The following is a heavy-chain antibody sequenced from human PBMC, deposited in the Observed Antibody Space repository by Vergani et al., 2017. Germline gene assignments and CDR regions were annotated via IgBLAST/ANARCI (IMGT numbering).Heavy chain of an antibody. CDR3: ASGTHSGQRADR. V-gene: IGHV4-59*11. Sequence: QVQLQESGPGLVKSSEILSLTRSVSFDSLSNLYCNWIHQPPGKGLEWIGTIHYSENTNYNPSLKTRITSSVDTSKNQCSLTLTSVTAADTAVYYCASGTHSGQRADRWGQGILVTVTS. D-gene: IGHD6-19*01. CDR2: IHYSENT. J-gene: IGHJ5*02. CDR1: FDSLSNLY.